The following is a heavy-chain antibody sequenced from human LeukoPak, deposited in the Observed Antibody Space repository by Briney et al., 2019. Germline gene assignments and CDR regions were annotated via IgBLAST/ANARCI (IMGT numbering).Heavy chain of an antibody. CDR3: ARVRDSSGYDYYYYMYV. D-gene: IGHD3-22*01. V-gene: IGHV4-59*01. CDR2: IYYSGST. Sequence: SETLSLTCTVSGGSISSYYWSWIRQPPGKGLEWIGYIYYSGSTNYNPSLKSRVTISVDTSKNQFPLKLSSVTAADTAVYYCARVRDSSGYDYYYYMYVWGKGTTVTVSS. CDR1: GGSISSYY. J-gene: IGHJ6*03.